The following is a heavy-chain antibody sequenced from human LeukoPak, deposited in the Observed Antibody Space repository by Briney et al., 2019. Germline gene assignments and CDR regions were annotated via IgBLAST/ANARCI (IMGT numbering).Heavy chain of an antibody. J-gene: IGHJ4*02. V-gene: IGHV3-30-3*01. D-gene: IGHD6-19*01. CDR2: ISSDGNNK. Sequence: PGGSLRLSCAASGFTLSNYVMPWLRQAPGMGPEWVALISSDGNNKHYADSVKGRFTISRDTSKNTMSLEMDSLRVDDTAVYFCAREGYSSGWCGVFDNWGQGTLVTVSS. CDR1: GFTLSNYV. CDR3: AREGYSSGWCGVFDN.